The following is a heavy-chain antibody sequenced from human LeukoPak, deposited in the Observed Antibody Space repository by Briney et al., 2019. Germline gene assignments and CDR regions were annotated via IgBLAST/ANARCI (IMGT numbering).Heavy chain of an antibody. D-gene: IGHD1-26*01. CDR3: ARDYGVGSTAFDYF. Sequence: RPSGTLSLTCTVSGGSISSYYWNWMRQPPGKGLEWIGNIYYSGSTNYNPSLKSRVTISVDTSKNQFSLKLSSVTAADTAVYYCARDYGVGSTAFDYFWGQGTLVTVSS. J-gene: IGHJ4*02. CDR1: GGSISSYY. CDR2: IYYSGST. V-gene: IGHV4-59*01.